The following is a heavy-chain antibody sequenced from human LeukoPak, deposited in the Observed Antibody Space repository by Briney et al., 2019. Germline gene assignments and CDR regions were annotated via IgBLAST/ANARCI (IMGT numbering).Heavy chain of an antibody. CDR2: ISSSSSYI. V-gene: IGHV3-21*01. CDR3: AGSVVPAAVLDY. J-gene: IGHJ4*02. CDR1: GFTFSSYS. Sequence: GGSLRLSCAASGFTFSSYSMNWVRQAPGEGLEWVSSISSSSSYIYYADSVKGRFTISRDNAKNSLYLQMNSLRAEDTAVYYCAGSVVPAAVLDYWGQGALVTVSS. D-gene: IGHD2-2*01.